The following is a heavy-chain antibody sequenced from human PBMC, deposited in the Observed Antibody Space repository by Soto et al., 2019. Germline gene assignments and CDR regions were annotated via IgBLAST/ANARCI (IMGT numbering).Heavy chain of an antibody. Sequence: TSETLSLTCAIYGGSCNNDYWTWIRQSTGKGLEWIGYIFHSGITDYNPSVKSRLTISIDKAKNVFSLKLTSVTAADTAVSDCARDRYFYDSAGYYRTLDSWGQG. V-gene: IGHV4-59*01. CDR2: IFHSGIT. CDR1: GGSCNNDY. J-gene: IGHJ5*01. CDR3: ARDRYFYDSAGYYRTLDS. D-gene: IGHD3-22*01.